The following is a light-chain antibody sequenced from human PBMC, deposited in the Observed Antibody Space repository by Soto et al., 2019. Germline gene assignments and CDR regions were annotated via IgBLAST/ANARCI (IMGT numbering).Light chain of an antibody. J-gene: IGLJ1*01. Sequence: QSVLTQPPSVSGAPGQRVTISCTGSSSNIGAGYDVHWYQQLPGTAPRLLIYGNNNRPSGVPDRFSGSKSGTSASLAITGRQAEDEADYYCQSFDSSLSAYVFATGTKVTVL. V-gene: IGLV1-40*01. CDR1: SSNIGAGYD. CDR2: GNN. CDR3: QSFDSSLSAYV.